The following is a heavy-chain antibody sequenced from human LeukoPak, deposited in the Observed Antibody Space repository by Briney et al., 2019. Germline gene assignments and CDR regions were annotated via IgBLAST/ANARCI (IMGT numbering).Heavy chain of an antibody. Sequence: GGSLRLSWAASGFTFGSYEMNWVRQAPGKGLEWGSYISSSGSTKYYADSVEGRITISRDNAKNSLYLQMNSLRAEDTAIYYCAPRTPYSSGNYVLDVWGKGTTVTVSS. CDR1: GFTFGSYE. D-gene: IGHD6-19*01. CDR3: APRTPYSSGNYVLDV. CDR2: ISSSGSTK. J-gene: IGHJ6*04. V-gene: IGHV3-48*03.